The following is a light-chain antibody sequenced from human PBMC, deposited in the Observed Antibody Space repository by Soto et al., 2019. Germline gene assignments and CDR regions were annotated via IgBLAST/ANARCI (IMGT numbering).Light chain of an antibody. CDR2: GAS. J-gene: IGKJ1*01. V-gene: IGKV3-15*01. CDR1: QSVSTT. Sequence: EIVMTQSPATLSVSPGQRASLSCRASQSVSTTVAWYHQKPGQAPRLLIYGASTRATGIAARFSGSGSGTEFTLTISSLQSDDFATYYCLQYNGYYRTFGQGTKVDIK. CDR3: LQYNGYYRT.